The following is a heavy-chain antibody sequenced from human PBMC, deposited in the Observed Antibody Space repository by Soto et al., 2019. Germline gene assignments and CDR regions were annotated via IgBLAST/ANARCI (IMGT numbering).Heavy chain of an antibody. J-gene: IGHJ4*02. D-gene: IGHD3-10*01. CDR1: GGSISSYY. CDR2: IYTSGST. V-gene: IGHV4-4*07. Sequence: SETLSLTCTVSGGSISSYYWSWIRQPAGKGLEWIGRIYTSGSTNYNPSFKSRVTISVDTSKNQFSLKLTSVTAADTAVYYCGCSYGSGIVDYWGQGTLVTVSS. CDR3: GCSYGSGIVDY.